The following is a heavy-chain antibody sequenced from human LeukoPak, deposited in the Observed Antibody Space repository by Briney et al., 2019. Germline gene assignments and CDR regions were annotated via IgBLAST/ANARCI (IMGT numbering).Heavy chain of an antibody. D-gene: IGHD3-22*01. Sequence: GGSPRLSCAASGFTFSSYAMNWVRQAPGKGLEWVSAISGSGGSTYYADSVKGRFTISRDNSKNTLYVQMNSLRAEDTAVYYCAKDGGSGYYYFDYWGQGTLVTVSS. CDR2: ISGSGGST. V-gene: IGHV3-23*01. J-gene: IGHJ4*02. CDR3: AKDGGSGYYYFDY. CDR1: GFTFSSYA.